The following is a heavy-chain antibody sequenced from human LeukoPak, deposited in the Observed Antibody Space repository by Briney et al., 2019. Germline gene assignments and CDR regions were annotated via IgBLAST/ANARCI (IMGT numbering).Heavy chain of an antibody. D-gene: IGHD2-2*01. CDR2: IIPILGIA. Sequence: SVKVSCKASGGTFGSYAISWVRQAPGQGLEWMGRIIPILGIANYAQKFQGRVTITADKSTSTAYMELSSLRSEDTAVYYYAASRLGYCSSTSCYALGYFDYWGQGTLVTVSS. CDR3: AASRLGYCSSTSCYALGYFDY. CDR1: GGTFGSYA. V-gene: IGHV1-69*04. J-gene: IGHJ4*02.